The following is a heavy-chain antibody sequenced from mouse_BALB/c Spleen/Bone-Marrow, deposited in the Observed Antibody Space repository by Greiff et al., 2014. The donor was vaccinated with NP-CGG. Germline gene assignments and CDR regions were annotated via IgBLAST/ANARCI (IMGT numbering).Heavy chain of an antibody. J-gene: IGHJ3*01. CDR2: INYSGFT. CDR3: AREGDSAFAY. CDR1: GCSITSDYA. Sequence: VQLKESGPGLVKPSQSLSLTCTVTGCSITSDYAWNWIRQFPGDKLEWMGYINYSGFTTYNPSLKSRIAITRDTSKNQFFLQLNSVPTEDTATYYCAREGDSAFAYWGQGTLVTVSA. V-gene: IGHV3-2*02. D-gene: IGHD2-13*01.